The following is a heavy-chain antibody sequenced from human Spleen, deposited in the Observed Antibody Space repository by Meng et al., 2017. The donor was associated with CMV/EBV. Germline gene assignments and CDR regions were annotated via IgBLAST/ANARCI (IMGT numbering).Heavy chain of an antibody. J-gene: IGHJ5*02. CDR1: GGSFSGYY. Sequence: QEQLRQWGAGLLKPSETLSLPCSVYGGSFSGYYWSWIRQPPGKGLEWIGSIYYSGSTYYNPSLKSRVTISVDTSKNQFSLKLSSVTAADTAVYYCMGATKGNWFDPWGQGTLVTVSS. V-gene: IGHV4-34*01. CDR3: MGATKGNWFDP. CDR2: IYYSGST. D-gene: IGHD1-26*01.